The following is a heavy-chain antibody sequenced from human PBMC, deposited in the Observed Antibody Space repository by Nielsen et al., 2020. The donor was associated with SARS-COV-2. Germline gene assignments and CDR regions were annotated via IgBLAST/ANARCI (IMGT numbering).Heavy chain of an antibody. CDR3: ARGAQQWLADY. V-gene: IGHV1-2*02. Sequence: WVRQAPGQGLEWMGWFNPGSGGTKYVQKFQARVTTTRDMSVNTVYMELSGLTSDDTAVYYCARGAQQWLADYWGQGTLVTVSS. CDR2: FNPGSGGT. J-gene: IGHJ4*02. D-gene: IGHD6-19*01.